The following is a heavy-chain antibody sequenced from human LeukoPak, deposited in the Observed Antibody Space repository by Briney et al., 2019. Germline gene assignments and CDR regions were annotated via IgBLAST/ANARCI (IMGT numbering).Heavy chain of an antibody. CDR1: GGSISSSNCY. J-gene: IGHJ4*02. CDR3: ARGRRYSYGLFDY. V-gene: IGHV4-39*01. CDR2: ISYSEGT. D-gene: IGHD5-18*01. Sequence: TSETLSLTCTVSGGSISSSNCYWGWIRQPSGKGLEWIGSISYSEGTYYNPSLKSRVTISVDTSKNQFSLKLSSVTAADTAVYYCARGRRYSYGLFDYWGQGTLVTVSS.